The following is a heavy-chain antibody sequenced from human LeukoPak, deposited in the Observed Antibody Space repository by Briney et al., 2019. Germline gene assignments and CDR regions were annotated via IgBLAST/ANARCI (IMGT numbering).Heavy chain of an antibody. D-gene: IGHD3-22*01. V-gene: IGHV3-23*01. CDR2: ISGSGGRP. Sequence: GGSLRLSCAVSGVTLSNYGMAWVRQAPGKGLEWVAGISGSGGRPNYADSGKGRFTISRDDAKNTLYLQMNSLRAEDTAVYFCAKRGVVIRVILVGFHKEAYYFDSWGQGALVSVSS. CDR3: AKRGVVIRVILVGFHKEAYYFDS. J-gene: IGHJ4*02. CDR1: GVTLSNYG.